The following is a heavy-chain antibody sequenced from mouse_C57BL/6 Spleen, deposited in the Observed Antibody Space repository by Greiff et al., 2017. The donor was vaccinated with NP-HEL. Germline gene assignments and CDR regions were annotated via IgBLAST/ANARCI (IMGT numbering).Heavy chain of an antibody. CDR1: GYTFTSYG. CDR2: IYPRSGNT. V-gene: IGHV1-81*01. J-gene: IGHJ4*01. D-gene: IGHD4-1*01. CDR3: ARRNWDVRAMDY. Sequence: QVQLQQSGAELARPGASVKLSCKASGYTFTSYGISWVKQRTGQGLEWIGEIYPRSGNTYYNEKFKGKATLTADKSSSTAYMELRSLTSEYSAVYFCARRNWDVRAMDYWGQGTSVTVSS.